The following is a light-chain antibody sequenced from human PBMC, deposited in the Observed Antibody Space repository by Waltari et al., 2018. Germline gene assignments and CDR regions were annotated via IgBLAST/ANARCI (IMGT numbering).Light chain of an antibody. V-gene: IGLV1-47*01. CDR2: RND. Sequence: QTVLTPPPSVSGTPGQRVTIPCSGSSFHIGGNYVHCVQQLPGTAPKLHIYRNDERPSGVPDRISGSKSGTSASLAISGLRSEDEAHYYCAAWDDSLSASLFGGGTKLTVL. CDR3: AAWDDSLSASL. J-gene: IGLJ3*02. CDR1: SFHIGGNY.